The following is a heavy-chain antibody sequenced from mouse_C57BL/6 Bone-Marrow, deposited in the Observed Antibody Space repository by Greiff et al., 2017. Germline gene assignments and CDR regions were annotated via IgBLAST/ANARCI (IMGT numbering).Heavy chain of an antibody. D-gene: IGHD2-1*01. CDR2: FHPYNDDT. CDR3: AGGGNYGGYYFDY. Sequence: VQLQQSGAELVKPGASVKMSCKASGYTFTTYPIEWMKQNHGKSLEWIGNFHPYNDDTKYNEKFKGKATLTVEKSSSTFYLELSRLTSDDSAVYYCAGGGNYGGYYFDYWGQGTTLTVSS. V-gene: IGHV1-47*01. J-gene: IGHJ2*01. CDR1: GYTFTTYP.